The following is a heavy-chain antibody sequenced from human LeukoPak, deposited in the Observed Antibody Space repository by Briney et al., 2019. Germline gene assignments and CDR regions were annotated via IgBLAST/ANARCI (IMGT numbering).Heavy chain of an antibody. J-gene: IGHJ4*02. CDR1: GGSFSGYY. CDR2: INHSGST. D-gene: IGHD2-2*02. V-gene: IGHV4-34*01. Sequence: SETLSLTCAVYGGSFSGYYWSWIRQPPGKGLEWIGEINHSGSTNYNPSLKSRVTISVDTSKNQFSLKLSSVTAADTAVYYCATELGYCSSTSCYRGYFDYWGQGTLVTVSS. CDR3: ATELGYCSSTSCYRGYFDY.